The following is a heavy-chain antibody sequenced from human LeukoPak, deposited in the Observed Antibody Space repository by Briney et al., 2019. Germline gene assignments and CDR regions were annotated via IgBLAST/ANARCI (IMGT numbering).Heavy chain of an antibody. CDR1: GGSFSGYY. CDR3: ARHLRVGATVVNY. D-gene: IGHD4-23*01. J-gene: IGHJ4*02. Sequence: SETLSLTCAVYGGSFSGYYWSWIRQPPGKGLEWIGEINHSGSTNYNPSLKSRVTISVDTSKNQFSLKLSSVTAADTAVYYCARHLRVGATVVNYWGQGTLVTVSS. V-gene: IGHV4-34*01. CDR2: INHSGST.